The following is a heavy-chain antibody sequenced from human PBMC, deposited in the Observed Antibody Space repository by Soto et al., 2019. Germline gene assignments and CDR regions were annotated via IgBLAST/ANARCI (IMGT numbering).Heavy chain of an antibody. CDR1: GYTFTSYY. CDR2: INPSGGST. CDR3: ARQFGSPSRVGRAAASNYGMDV. Sequence: GASVKVSCKASGYTFTSYYMHWVRQAPGQGLEWMGIINPSGGSTSYAQKFQGRVTITRDTSASTAYMELSSLRSEDTAVYYCARQFGSPSRVGRAAASNYGMDVWGQGTTVTVSS. D-gene: IGHD6-13*01. V-gene: IGHV1-46*01. J-gene: IGHJ6*02.